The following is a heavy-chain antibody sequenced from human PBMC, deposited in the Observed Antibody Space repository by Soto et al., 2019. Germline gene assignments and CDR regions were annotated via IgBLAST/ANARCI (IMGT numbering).Heavy chain of an antibody. CDR1: GYTFTGYY. J-gene: IGHJ6*02. Sequence: GASVKVSCKASGYTFTGYYMHWVRQAPGQGLEWMGWINPNSGGTNYAQKFQGWVTMTRDTSISTAYMELSRLRSDDTAVYYCARDGLYYDFWSGSRQNYYYYYGMGVWGQGTTVTVSS. CDR2: INPNSGGT. D-gene: IGHD3-3*01. CDR3: ARDGLYYDFWSGSRQNYYYYYGMGV. V-gene: IGHV1-2*04.